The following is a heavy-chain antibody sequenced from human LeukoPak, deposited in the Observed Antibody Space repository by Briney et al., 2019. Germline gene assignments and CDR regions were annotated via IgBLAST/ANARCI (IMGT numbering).Heavy chain of an antibody. V-gene: IGHV3-48*04. CDR2: ISSSSSTI. Sequence: GGSLRLSCAASGFTFSSYSMNWVRQAPGKGLEWVSYISSSSSTIYYADSVKGRFTISRDNAKNSLYLQMNSLRAEDTAVFYCAKGTHYDFWSGYFGLDYWGQGTLVTVSS. D-gene: IGHD3-3*01. CDR1: GFTFSSYS. J-gene: IGHJ4*02. CDR3: AKGTHYDFWSGYFGLDY.